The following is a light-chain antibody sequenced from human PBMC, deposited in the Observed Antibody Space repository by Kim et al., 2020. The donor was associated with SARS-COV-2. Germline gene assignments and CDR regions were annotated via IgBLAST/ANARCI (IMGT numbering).Light chain of an antibody. V-gene: IGLV3-21*04. CDR3: QVWDSSSDHYV. CDR2: YDS. CDR1: NIGRKR. Sequence: SYELTQPPSVSVAPGQTARITCGGNNIGRKRVHWYQQKPDQAPVLVIYYDSDRPSGIPERFSGSNSGNTATLTISRVVAGDEADYYCQVWDSSSDHYVFGTGTKVTVL. J-gene: IGLJ1*01.